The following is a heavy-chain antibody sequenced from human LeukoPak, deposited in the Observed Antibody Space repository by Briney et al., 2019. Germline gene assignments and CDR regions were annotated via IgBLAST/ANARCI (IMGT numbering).Heavy chain of an antibody. CDR2: INVYNGNT. CDR1: GYTFTSYG. V-gene: IGHV1-18*01. CDR3: ARQRSTTFDY. J-gene: IGHJ4*02. D-gene: IGHD2-2*01. Sequence: GASVKVSCKASGYTFTSYGISWVRQAPGQGLEWMGWINVYNGNTNYAQNFQGRVTMTTDTSTSTAYMELRSLRSDDTAVYYCARQRSTTFDYWGQGSLVTVSS.